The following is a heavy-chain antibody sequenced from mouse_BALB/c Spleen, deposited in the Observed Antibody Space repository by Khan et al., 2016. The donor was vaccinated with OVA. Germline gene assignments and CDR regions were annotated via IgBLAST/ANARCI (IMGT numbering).Heavy chain of an antibody. Sequence: IQLVQSGPELVKPGASVKMSCKASGYTFTNYVLHWVKQKPGQGLEWIGYINPYNGGTKYNEKFKGKATLASDRSSIPAYMELSSLTSEDSAVYYCARGNWQSYYFDYWGQGTTLTLSS. V-gene: IGHV1S136*01. CDR1: GYTFTNYV. J-gene: IGHJ2*01. CDR2: INPYNGGT. CDR3: ARGNWQSYYFDY. D-gene: IGHD4-1*01.